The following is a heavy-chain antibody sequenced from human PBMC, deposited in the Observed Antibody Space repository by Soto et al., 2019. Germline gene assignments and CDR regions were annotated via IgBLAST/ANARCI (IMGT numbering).Heavy chain of an antibody. CDR1: GGSMRNYF. CDR2: IHYSGTT. J-gene: IGHJ4*02. D-gene: IGHD6-13*01. V-gene: IGHV4-59*01. CDR3: AAVEASSRNLAPYYLDF. Sequence: PSETLFLTCTVSGGSMRNYFWTWIRQPPGKGLEWIGYIHYSGTTSFFPSYNPSLRSRVTISEDTSKNQFSLKLLSVTTADTAVYFCAAVEASSRNLAPYYLDFWGQGTLVTVSS.